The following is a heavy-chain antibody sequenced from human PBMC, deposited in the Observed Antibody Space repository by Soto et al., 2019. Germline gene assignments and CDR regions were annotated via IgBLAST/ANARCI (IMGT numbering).Heavy chain of an antibody. CDR2: IKSKTDGGTT. J-gene: IGHJ1*01. Sequence: GGSLRLSCAASGFTFSNAWMSWVRQAPGKGLEWVGRIKSKTDGGTTDYAAPVKGRFTISRDDSKNTLYLQMNSLKTEDTAVYYCTTDFLYCSGGSCPSAEYFQHWGQGTLVTVS. D-gene: IGHD2-15*01. CDR1: GFTFSNAW. V-gene: IGHV3-15*01. CDR3: TTDFLYCSGGSCPSAEYFQH.